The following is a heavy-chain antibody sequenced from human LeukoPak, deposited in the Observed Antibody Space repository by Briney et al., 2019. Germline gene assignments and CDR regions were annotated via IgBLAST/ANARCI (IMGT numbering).Heavy chain of an antibody. Sequence: RASVKVSCKASGYTFTSYYMHWVRQAPGQGLEWMGIINPSGGSTSYAQKFQERVTITRDMSTSTAYMELSSLRSEDTAVYYCAADSLYQYSSSWYAFDIWGQGTMVTVSS. CDR2: INPSGGST. D-gene: IGHD6-13*01. CDR1: GYTFTSYY. CDR3: AADSLYQYSSSWYAFDI. J-gene: IGHJ3*02. V-gene: IGHV1-46*01.